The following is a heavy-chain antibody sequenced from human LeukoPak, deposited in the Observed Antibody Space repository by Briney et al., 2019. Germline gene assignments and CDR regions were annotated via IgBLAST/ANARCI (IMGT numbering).Heavy chain of an antibody. J-gene: IGHJ4*02. CDR1: EFTFSSYW. CDR3: VRVAVGEYHFDH. Sequence: GGSLRLSCVASEFTFSSYWMHWVRQAPGKGLVWVSRINPDGRTISYADSVKDRFTISRDNAKNTLYLQMNSLRAEDTAVYYCVRVAVGEYHFDHWGQGTLVTVSS. D-gene: IGHD6-19*01. V-gene: IGHV3-74*01. CDR2: INPDGRTI.